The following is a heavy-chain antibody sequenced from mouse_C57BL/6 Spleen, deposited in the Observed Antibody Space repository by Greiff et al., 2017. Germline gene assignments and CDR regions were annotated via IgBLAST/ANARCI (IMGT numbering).Heavy chain of an antibody. Sequence: QVQLQQPGAELVMPGASVKLSCKASGYTFTSYWMHWVKQRPGQGLEWIGEIDPSDSYTNYNQKFKGKSTLTVDKSSSTAYMQLSSLTSEDSAVYYCAQGYGAWFAYWGQGTLVTVSA. V-gene: IGHV1-69*01. CDR1: GYTFTSYW. D-gene: IGHD2-10*02. J-gene: IGHJ3*01. CDR2: IDPSDSYT. CDR3: AQGYGAWFAY.